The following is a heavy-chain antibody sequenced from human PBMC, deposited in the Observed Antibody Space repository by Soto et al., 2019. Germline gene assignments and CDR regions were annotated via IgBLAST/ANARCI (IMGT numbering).Heavy chain of an antibody. V-gene: IGHV1-69*13. J-gene: IGHJ3*02. CDR1: GGTFSSYA. D-gene: IGHD3-22*01. CDR3: AREVYYYDSSGYYGEKGAFDI. Sequence: SVKVSCKASGGTFSSYAISWVRQAPGQGLEWMGGIIPIFGTANYAQKFQGRVTITADESTSTAYMELSSLRSEDTAVYYCAREVYYYDSSGYYGEKGAFDIWGQGTMVTVSS. CDR2: IIPIFGTA.